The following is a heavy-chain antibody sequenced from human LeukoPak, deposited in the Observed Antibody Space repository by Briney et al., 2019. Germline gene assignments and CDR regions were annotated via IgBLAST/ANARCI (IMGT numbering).Heavy chain of an antibody. J-gene: IGHJ3*01. CDR3: ARDKGPWQNDGFDL. Sequence: SETLSLTCAVYGGSFSGYYWSWIRQPPGKGLEWIGEINHSGSTNYNPSLKSRVTISVDTSKNQFSLKLSSVTAADTAVYYCARDKGPWQNDGFDLWGQGTMVTVSS. CDR2: INHSGST. CDR1: GGSFSGYY. V-gene: IGHV4-34*01.